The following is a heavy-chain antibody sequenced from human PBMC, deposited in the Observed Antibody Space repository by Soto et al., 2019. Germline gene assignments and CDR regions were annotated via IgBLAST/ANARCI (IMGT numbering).Heavy chain of an antibody. Sequence: SETLSLTCTVSGGSISSYYWSWIRQPPGKGLEWIGYIYYSGSTNYNPSLKSRVTISVDTSKNQFSLKLSSVTAADTAVYYCARSQLVGATRALDYWGQGTLVTVPQ. CDR2: IYYSGST. V-gene: IGHV4-59*01. D-gene: IGHD1-26*01. J-gene: IGHJ4*02. CDR1: GGSISSYY. CDR3: ARSQLVGATRALDY.